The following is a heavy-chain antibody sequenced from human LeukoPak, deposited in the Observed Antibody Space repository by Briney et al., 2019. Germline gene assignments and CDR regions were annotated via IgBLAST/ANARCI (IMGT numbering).Heavy chain of an antibody. J-gene: IGHJ2*01. CDR3: ARRDGSFYWYFDL. D-gene: IGHD5-24*01. CDR1: GDSISSGDYY. CDR2: IYYSGST. V-gene: IGHV4-30-4*01. Sequence: SETLSLTCTVSGDSISSGDYYWSWIRQPPGKGLEWIGYIYYSGSTYYNPSLKSRVTISVDTSKNQFSLKLSSVTAADTAVYYCARRDGSFYWYFDLWGRGTLVTVSS.